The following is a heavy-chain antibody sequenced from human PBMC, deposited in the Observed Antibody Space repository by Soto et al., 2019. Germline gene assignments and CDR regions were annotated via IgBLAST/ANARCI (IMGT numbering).Heavy chain of an antibody. Sequence: SETLSLTCAVSGGSISSSNWWSWVRRPPGKGLEWIGEIYHSGSTNYNPSLKSRVTISVDKSKNQFSLKLSSVTAADTAVYYCARTTLGATTSAFDIWGQGTMVTVSS. V-gene: IGHV4-4*02. CDR2: IYHSGST. D-gene: IGHD1-26*01. CDR1: GGSISSSNW. J-gene: IGHJ3*02. CDR3: ARTTLGATTSAFDI.